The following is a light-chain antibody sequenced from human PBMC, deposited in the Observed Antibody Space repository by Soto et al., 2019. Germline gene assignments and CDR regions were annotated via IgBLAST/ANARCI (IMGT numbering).Light chain of an antibody. CDR3: QQYYRWPQT. CDR1: QSVSSN. Sequence: IVMTQSPATLSVSPGERATLSCRASQSVSSNLAWYQQKPGQAPRLLIYDASNRATGVPARFSGSGSGTEFTLTISSLQSEDFAVYYCQQYYRWPQTFGQGTKVDIK. J-gene: IGKJ1*01. V-gene: IGKV3D-15*01. CDR2: DAS.